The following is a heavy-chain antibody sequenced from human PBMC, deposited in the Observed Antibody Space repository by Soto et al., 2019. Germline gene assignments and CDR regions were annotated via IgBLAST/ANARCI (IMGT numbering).Heavy chain of an antibody. CDR1: GGTFSSYT. J-gene: IGHJ4*02. D-gene: IGHD2-15*01. V-gene: IGHV1-69*02. CDR3: ARQEGYCSGGSCYSLDY. Sequence: GASVKVSCKASGGTFSSYTISWLRQAPGQGLEWMGRIIPILGIANYAQKFQGRVTITADKSTSTAYMELSSLRSEDTAVYYCARQEGYCSGGSCYSLDYWGQGTLVTVSS. CDR2: IIPILGIA.